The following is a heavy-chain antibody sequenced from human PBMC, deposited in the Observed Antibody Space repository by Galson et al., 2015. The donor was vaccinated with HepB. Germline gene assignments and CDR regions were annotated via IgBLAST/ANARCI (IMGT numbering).Heavy chain of an antibody. J-gene: IGHJ4*02. V-gene: IGHV1-69*13. CDR2: IIPIFGTA. CDR3: ARGPSPYCSSTSCYGDY. D-gene: IGHD2-2*01. CDR1: GGTFSSYA. Sequence: SVKVSCKASGGTFSSYAISWVRQAPGQGLEWMGGIIPIFGTANYAQKFQGRVTITADESTSTAYMELSSLRSEDTAVYYCARGPSPYCSSTSCYGDYWGQGTLVTVSS.